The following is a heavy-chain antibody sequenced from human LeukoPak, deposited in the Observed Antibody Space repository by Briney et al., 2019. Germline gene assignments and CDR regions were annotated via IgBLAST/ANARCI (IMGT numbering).Heavy chain of an antibody. CDR2: IYHSGST. Sequence: SQTLSLTCAVSGGSISSGGYSWSWIRQPPGKGLECIGYIYHSGSTYYNPSLKSRVTISVDRSKNQFSLKLSSVTAADTAVYYCARADGDYAGYFDYWGQGTLVTVSS. CDR3: ARADGDYAGYFDY. J-gene: IGHJ4*02. CDR1: GGSISSGGYS. V-gene: IGHV4-30-2*01. D-gene: IGHD4-17*01.